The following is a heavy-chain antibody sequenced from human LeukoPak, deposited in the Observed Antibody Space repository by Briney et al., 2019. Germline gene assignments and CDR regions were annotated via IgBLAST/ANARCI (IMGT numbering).Heavy chain of an antibody. CDR2: IKQVGSEK. CDR3: ARDTSAWRYGMDV. D-gene: IGHD6-19*01. Sequence: GGSLRLSCEASGFTFNSHWMSWVRQAPGKGLEWVAIIKQVGSEKDYVDSVTGRFTISRDNAKNSLYLQMNSLRDEGTAVYFCARDTSAWRYGMDVWGQGTTVTVSS. J-gene: IGHJ6*02. V-gene: IGHV3-7*01. CDR1: GFTFNSHW.